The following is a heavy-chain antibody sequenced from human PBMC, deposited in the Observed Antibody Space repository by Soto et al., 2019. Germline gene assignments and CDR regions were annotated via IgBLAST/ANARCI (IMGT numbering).Heavy chain of an antibody. J-gene: IGHJ4*02. V-gene: IGHV1-69*06. CDR1: GGTFGSDA. Sequence: SVKVSCKASGGTFGSDAITWVRQAPGQGLEWVGRIIPIFGTTNYAQNLQGRVTISADKSTLTSYMELHSLTAADTAVYYCGSSSWYHGRDYWGQGTLVTVSS. CDR2: IIPIFGTT. CDR3: GSSSWYHGRDY. D-gene: IGHD6-13*01.